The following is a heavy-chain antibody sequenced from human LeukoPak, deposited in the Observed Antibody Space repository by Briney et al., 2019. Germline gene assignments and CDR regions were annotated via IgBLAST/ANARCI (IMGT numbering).Heavy chain of an antibody. CDR1: GFTFSGYS. Sequence: PGGSLRLSCAASGFTFSGYSMNWVRQAPGKGLEWVSSISSSSSYIYYADSVKGRFTISRDNAKNSLYLQMNSLRAEDTAVYYCASSGYTALRRGIWGQGTMVTVSS. V-gene: IGHV3-21*01. CDR2: ISSSSSYI. D-gene: IGHD6-13*01. CDR3: ASSGYTALRRGI. J-gene: IGHJ3*02.